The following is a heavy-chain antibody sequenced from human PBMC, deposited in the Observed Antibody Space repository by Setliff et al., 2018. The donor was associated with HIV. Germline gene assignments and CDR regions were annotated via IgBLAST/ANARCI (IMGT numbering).Heavy chain of an antibody. CDR3: VRGIVGASVFNY. J-gene: IGHJ4*02. V-gene: IGHV3-74*01. Sequence: LKISCAASGFTFGSQWMHWVRQAPGKGLVWVSRISPDGSVINYAGSVKGRFTISRDNAKNTLYLQMNGLRAEDTAVYYCVRGIVGASVFNYWGQGTRVTVSS. CDR1: GFTFGSQW. CDR2: ISPDGSVI. D-gene: IGHD1-26*01.